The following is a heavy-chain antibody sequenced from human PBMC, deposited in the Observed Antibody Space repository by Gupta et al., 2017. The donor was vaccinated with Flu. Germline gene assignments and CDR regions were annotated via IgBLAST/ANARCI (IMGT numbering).Heavy chain of an antibody. J-gene: IGHJ4*02. CDR1: GDSVSSNSAA. CDR3: ARERQRLGQEAEGNFDY. D-gene: IGHD6-25*01. Sequence: QVQLQQSGPGLVKPSQTLSPTCAISGDSVSSNSAAWNWIRQSPSRGLEWLGRTYYRSKWGNDYAESVKSRITINPDTSKNQFSLQLNSVTPEDTAVYFCARERQRLGQEAEGNFDYWGQGTLVTVSS. V-gene: IGHV6-1*01. CDR2: TYYRSKWGN.